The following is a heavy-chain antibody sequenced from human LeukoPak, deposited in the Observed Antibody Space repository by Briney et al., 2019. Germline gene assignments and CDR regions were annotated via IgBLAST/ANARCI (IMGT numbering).Heavy chain of an antibody. CDR3: ARQYCSGGSCYFIDY. J-gene: IGHJ4*02. V-gene: IGHV5-51*01. Sequence: GESLKISCKGPGYSFTSYWIGWVRQMPGKGLEWMGIIYPGDSDTRYSPSFQGQVTISADKSISTAYLQWSSLKASDTAMYYCARQYCSGGSCYFIDYWGQGTLVTVSS. D-gene: IGHD2-15*01. CDR1: GYSFTSYW. CDR2: IYPGDSDT.